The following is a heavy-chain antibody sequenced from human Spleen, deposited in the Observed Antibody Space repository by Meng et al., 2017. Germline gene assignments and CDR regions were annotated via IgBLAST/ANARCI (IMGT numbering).Heavy chain of an antibody. CDR2: ISAYNGNT. CDR3: ARGRLVDSTGYYYCLDP. D-gene: IGHD3-22*01. V-gene: IGHV1-18*01. CDR1: GYTFTSYV. J-gene: IGHJ5*02. Sequence: ASVKVSCKASGYTFTSYVISWVRQAPGQGLEWMGWISAYNGNTNYAQKLQGRVTITTDESTSTAYMELSSLRSDDTAVYYCARGRLVDSTGYYYCLDPWGQGTLVTVSS.